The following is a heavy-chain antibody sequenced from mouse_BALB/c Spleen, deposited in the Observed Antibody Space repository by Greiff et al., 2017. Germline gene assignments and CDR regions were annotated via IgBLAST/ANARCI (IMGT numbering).Heavy chain of an antibody. CDR3: ARGDDGYFAY. D-gene: IGHD2-3*01. CDR1: GFTFSDYY. V-gene: IGHV5-4*02. Sequence: EVQGVESGGGLVKPGGSLKLSCAASGFTFSDYYMYWVRQTPEKRLEWVATISDGGSYTYYPDSVKGRFTISRDNAKNNLYLQMSSLKSEDTAMYYCARGDDGYFAYWGQGTLVTVSA. CDR2: ISDGGSYT. J-gene: IGHJ3*01.